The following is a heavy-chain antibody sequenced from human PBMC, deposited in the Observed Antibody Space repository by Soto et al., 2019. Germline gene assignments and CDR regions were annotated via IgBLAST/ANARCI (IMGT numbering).Heavy chain of an antibody. CDR3: AKSEIVVVVNWFDP. J-gene: IGHJ5*02. D-gene: IGHD3-22*01. CDR2: ISGSGGST. CDR1: GFTFSSYA. Sequence: GGSLRLSCAASGFTFSSYAMSWVRQAPGKGLGWVSAISGSGGSTYYADSVKGRFTISRDNSKNTLYLQMNSLRAEDTAVYYCAKSEIVVVVNWFDPWGQGTLVTVSS. V-gene: IGHV3-23*01.